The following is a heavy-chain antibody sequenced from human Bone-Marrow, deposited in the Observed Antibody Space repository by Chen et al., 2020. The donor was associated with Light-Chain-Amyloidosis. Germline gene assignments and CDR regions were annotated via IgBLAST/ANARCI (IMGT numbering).Heavy chain of an antibody. D-gene: IGHD6-19*01. CDR2: ISYDANRD. V-gene: IGHV3-30*03. Sequence: QVQLVESGGGVVQPGRSLRLSCVASGFTFSSYGIFRVRQAPGKGLEWVALISYDANRDFYADSVKGRFTISRDNAKNSLYLQMNSLRAEDTAVYYCARAKTGYSSGWLMGVVPDYWGQGTLVTVSS. CDR1: GFTFSSYG. CDR3: ARAKTGYSSGWLMGVVPDY. J-gene: IGHJ4*02.